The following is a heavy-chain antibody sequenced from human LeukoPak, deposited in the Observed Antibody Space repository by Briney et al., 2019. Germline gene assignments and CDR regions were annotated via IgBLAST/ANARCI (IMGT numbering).Heavy chain of an antibody. CDR2: INHSGST. J-gene: IGHJ4*02. CDR3: ARAYYYDSSGYKDY. CDR1: GGSFSGYY. V-gene: IGHV4-34*01. Sequence: SETLSLTCAVYGGSFSGYYWSWIRQPPGKGLEWIGEINHSGSTNYNPSLKSRATISVDTSKNQFSLKLSSVTAADTAVYYCARAYYYDSSGYKDYWGQGTLVTVSS. D-gene: IGHD3-22*01.